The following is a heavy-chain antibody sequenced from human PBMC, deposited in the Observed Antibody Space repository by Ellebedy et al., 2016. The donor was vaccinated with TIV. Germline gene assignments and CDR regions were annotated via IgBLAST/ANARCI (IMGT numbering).Heavy chain of an antibody. CDR1: GFTFNTYA. J-gene: IGHJ3*02. V-gene: IGHV3-23*01. CDR3: VRANSDSAFDI. Sequence: GESLKISCAASGFTFNTYAMGWVRQTPGKGLEWVSSISISGDATYYTDSVKGRFTFTRDNSKTMLYLQMNSLTAEDTAVYYCVRANSDSAFDIWGQGTMVTVSS. CDR2: ISISGDAT. D-gene: IGHD4-11*01.